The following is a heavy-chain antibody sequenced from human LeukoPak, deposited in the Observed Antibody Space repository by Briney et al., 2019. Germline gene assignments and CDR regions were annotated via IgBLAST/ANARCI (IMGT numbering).Heavy chain of an antibody. D-gene: IGHD6-13*01. CDR1: GGTFSSYA. Sequence: GASVKVSCKASGGTFSSYAISWVRQAPGQGLEWMGGIIPIFGTANYAQKFQGRVTITADESTSTAYMELSSLRSEDTAVYYCARPRIAAGNYDAFDIWGQGTMVTVSS. CDR3: ARPRIAAGNYDAFDI. CDR2: IIPIFGTA. J-gene: IGHJ3*02. V-gene: IGHV1-69*13.